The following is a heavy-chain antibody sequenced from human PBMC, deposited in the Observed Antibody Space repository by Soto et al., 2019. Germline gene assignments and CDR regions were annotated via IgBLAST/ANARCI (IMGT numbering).Heavy chain of an antibody. J-gene: IGHJ4*02. CDR2: LSYLGTT. Sequence: QLHLQESGPGLVKPSETLSLTCTVSNDSIRSGTYYWAWIRQPPGRGLEWMGSLSYLGTTDYNPSLKSRITISKDTSKNQFSLKLTSVTAADTAVYYCATGRSDSGWYEEHVWGRGTLVTVSS. D-gene: IGHD6-19*01. CDR1: NDSIRSGTYY. CDR3: ATGRSDSGWYEEHV. V-gene: IGHV4-39*01.